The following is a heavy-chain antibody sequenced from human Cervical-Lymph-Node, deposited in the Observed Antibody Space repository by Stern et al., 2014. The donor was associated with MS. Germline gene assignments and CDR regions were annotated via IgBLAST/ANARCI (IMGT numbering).Heavy chain of an antibody. CDR3: ARDSSKGGSNY. V-gene: IGHV3-33*01. J-gene: IGHJ4*02. CDR2: IWYDGSNK. D-gene: IGHD2-2*01. Sequence: VQLLESGGGVVQPGRSLRLACAASGFTFSSYGMHWVRQAPDKGLEWVAVIWYDGSNKYYAASVKGRFTISRDNSKNTLYLQMNSLRAEDTAVYYCARDSSKGGSNYWGQGTLVTVSS. CDR1: GFTFSSYG.